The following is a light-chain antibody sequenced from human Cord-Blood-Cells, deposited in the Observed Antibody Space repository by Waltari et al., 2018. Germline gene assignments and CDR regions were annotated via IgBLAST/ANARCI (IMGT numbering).Light chain of an antibody. CDR2: EGS. Sequence: QSALTQPASVSGSPGQSIPISCTGTSSDVGRFNLLPWYQQHPGKAPKLMIYEGSKRPSGVSNRFSGSKSGNTASLTISGLQAEDEADYYCCSYAGSSTWVFGGGTKLTVL. V-gene: IGLV2-23*01. CDR1: SSDVGRFNL. CDR3: CSYAGSSTWV. J-gene: IGLJ3*02.